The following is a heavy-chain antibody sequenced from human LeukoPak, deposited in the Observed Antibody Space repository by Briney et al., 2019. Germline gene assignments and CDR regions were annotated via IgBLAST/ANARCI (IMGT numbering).Heavy chain of an antibody. CDR2: IYTSGST. V-gene: IGHV4-61*02. D-gene: IGHD3-16*01. Sequence: SETLSLTCTVSGGSISSGSYYWSWIRQPAGKGLEWIGRIYTSGSTNYNPSLKSRVTISVDTSKNQFSLKLSSVTAADTAVYYCARLIWHYFDYWGQGTLVTVSS. CDR1: GGSISSGSYY. CDR3: ARLIWHYFDY. J-gene: IGHJ4*02.